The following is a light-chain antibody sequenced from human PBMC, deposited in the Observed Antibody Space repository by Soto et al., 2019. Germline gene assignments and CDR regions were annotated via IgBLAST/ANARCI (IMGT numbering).Light chain of an antibody. J-gene: IGKJ2*01. CDR3: QQYGSSPYT. V-gene: IGKV3-20*01. CDR2: GAS. Sequence: EIVLTQSPGTLSLSPGERATLSCRASQSVSRSYLAWYQQKPGQAPRLLIYGASSRATGIPDRFSGSGSGTDFTLTISRLEPEDFAVYYCQQYGSSPYTFGQGTNLEIK. CDR1: QSVSRSY.